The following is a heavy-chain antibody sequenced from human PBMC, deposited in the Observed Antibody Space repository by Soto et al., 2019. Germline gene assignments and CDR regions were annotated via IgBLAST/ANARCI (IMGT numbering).Heavy chain of an antibody. J-gene: IGHJ4*02. V-gene: IGHV1-18*01. CDR3: AREAVSGRTGFDY. CDR1: GYTFTSYG. Sequence: QVQLVQSGAEVKKPGASVKVSGKASGYTFTSYGISWVRQAPGQGLEWMGWVNAYNGNTNYAQKFQGRVTMTTDTTTSTAYMELRSLRSADTAVYYCAREAVSGRTGFDYWGQGTLVTVSS. CDR2: VNAYNGNT. D-gene: IGHD6-19*01.